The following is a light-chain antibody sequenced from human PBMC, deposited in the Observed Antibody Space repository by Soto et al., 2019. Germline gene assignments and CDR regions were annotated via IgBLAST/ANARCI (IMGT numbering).Light chain of an antibody. CDR3: RQYNSHHYT. V-gene: IGKV1-5*03. Sequence: QMTQSPSTLSASVRDSVTITCRASQSIHTGLAWYQQKPGRTPKPLIFKTSDLESGVPSRFSGSGSGTEFTLTISSLQPEDVATYYCRQYNSHHYTCGRGPKLQIK. J-gene: IGKJ2*01. CDR1: QSIHTG. CDR2: KTS.